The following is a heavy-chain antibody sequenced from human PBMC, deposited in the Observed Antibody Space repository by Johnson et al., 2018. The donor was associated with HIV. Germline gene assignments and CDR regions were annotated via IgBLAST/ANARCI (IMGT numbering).Heavy chain of an antibody. V-gene: IGHV3-66*01. CDR1: GFTVSNNY. J-gene: IGHJ3*02. CDR2: IYSGVST. Sequence: VQLVESGGGLVQPGGSLRLSCAASGFTVSNNYMSWVRQAPGKGLEWVSVIYSGVSTYYADSVKGRFTISRDNSKNTLYLQMNSLRAEDTAVYYCARESVALVAFDIWGQGTMVTVSS. CDR3: ARESVALVAFDI. D-gene: IGHD6-13*01.